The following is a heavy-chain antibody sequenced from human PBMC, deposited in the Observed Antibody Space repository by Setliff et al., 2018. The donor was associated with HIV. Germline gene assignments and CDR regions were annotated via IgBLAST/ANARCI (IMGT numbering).Heavy chain of an antibody. CDR1: GGSFSGYY. CDR3: ARGIAAAGR. CDR2: INHRRST. Sequence: SETLSLTCAVYGGSFSGYYWSWIRQPPGKGLEWIGEINHRRSTNYNPSLKSRVTMSVDTSKNQFSLKLSSVTAADTAVYYCARGIAAAGRWGQGTLVTVSS. V-gene: IGHV4-34*01. J-gene: IGHJ4*02. D-gene: IGHD6-13*01.